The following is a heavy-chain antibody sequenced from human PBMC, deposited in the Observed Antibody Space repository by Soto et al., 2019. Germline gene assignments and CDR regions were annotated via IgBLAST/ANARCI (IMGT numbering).Heavy chain of an antibody. V-gene: IGHV1-18*01. Sequence: ASVKLSCKASAYTFTIYCISWVRQAPGQGLEWMGWISAYNGNTNYAQKLQGRVTMTTDTSTSTAYMELRSLRSDDTAVYYCARVVGTTVIIAYWAQGTLVTVSS. D-gene: IGHD4-17*01. CDR1: AYTFTIYC. CDR3: ARVVGTTVIIAY. CDR2: ISAYNGNT. J-gene: IGHJ4*02.